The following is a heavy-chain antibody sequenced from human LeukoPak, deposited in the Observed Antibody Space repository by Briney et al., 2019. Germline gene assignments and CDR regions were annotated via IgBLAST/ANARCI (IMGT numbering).Heavy chain of an antibody. V-gene: IGHV3-30*02. J-gene: IGHJ5*02. Sequence: PGGSLRLSCAASGFTFSSYGMHWVRQAPGKGLEWVAFIRYDGSDKYYADSVKGRFTISRDNSKNTLYLQMNSLRAEDTAVYYCAKSGYSSSWSNAAVYNWFDPWGQGTLVTVSS. CDR3: AKSGYSSSWSNAAVYNWFDP. D-gene: IGHD6-13*01. CDR2: IRYDGSDK. CDR1: GFTFSSYG.